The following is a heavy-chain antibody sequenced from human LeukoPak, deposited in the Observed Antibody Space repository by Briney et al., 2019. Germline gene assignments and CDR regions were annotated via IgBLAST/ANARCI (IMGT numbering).Heavy chain of an antibody. J-gene: IGHJ3*02. CDR1: GGSFSGYY. D-gene: IGHD2/OR15-2a*01. CDR3: ASGSRGTTTYAFDI. CDR2: INHSGST. Sequence: SETLSLTCAVYGGSFSGYYWSWIRQPPGKGLEWIGEINHSGSTNYNPSLKSRVTISVDTSKNQFSLKLSSVTAADTAVYYCASGSRGTTTYAFDIWGQGTMVTVSS. V-gene: IGHV4-34*01.